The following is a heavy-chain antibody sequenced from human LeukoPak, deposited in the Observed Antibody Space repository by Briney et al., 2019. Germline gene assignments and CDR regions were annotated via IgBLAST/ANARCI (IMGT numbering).Heavy chain of an antibody. V-gene: IGHV3-30*18. CDR2: ISYDGSSK. CDR3: AKGSRKGYYYGSGSYLDAFDI. Sequence: PGGSLRLSCAASGFTFSSYGMHWVRQAPGKGLEWVALISYDGSSKYYADSVKGRFTVSRDNSKNTLYLQMNSLRAEDTAVCYCAKGSRKGYYYGSGSYLDAFDIWGQGTMVTVSS. J-gene: IGHJ3*02. CDR1: GFTFSSYG. D-gene: IGHD3-10*01.